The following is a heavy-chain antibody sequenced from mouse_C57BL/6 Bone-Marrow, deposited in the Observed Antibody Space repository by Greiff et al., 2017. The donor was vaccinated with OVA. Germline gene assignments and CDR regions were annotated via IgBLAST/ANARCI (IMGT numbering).Heavy chain of an antibody. CDR3: ATAQVYAMDY. Sequence: VKLQQSGPELVKPGASVKISCKASGYAFSSSWMNWVKQRPGKGLEWIGRIYPGDGDTNYNGKFKGKATLTADKSSSTAYMQLSSLTSEDSAVYCCATAQVYAMDYWGQGTSVTVSS. CDR2: IYPGDGDT. J-gene: IGHJ4*01. V-gene: IGHV1-82*01. CDR1: GYAFSSSW. D-gene: IGHD3-2*02.